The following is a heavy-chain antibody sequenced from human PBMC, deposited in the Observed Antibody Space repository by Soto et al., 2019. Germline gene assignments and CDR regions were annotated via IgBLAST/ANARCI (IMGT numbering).Heavy chain of an antibody. CDR2: IRSKAYGGTT. D-gene: IGHD2-2*01. V-gene: IGHV3-49*03. J-gene: IGHJ4*02. CDR3: TRENDIVVVPAALRPFDY. Sequence: GGSLRLSCTASGLTFGDYAMSWFRQAPGKGRKWEGFIRSKAYGGTTEYAASVKGRFTISRDDSKSIAYLQMNSLKTEDTAVYYCTRENDIVVVPAALRPFDYWGQGTLVTVSS. CDR1: GLTFGDYA.